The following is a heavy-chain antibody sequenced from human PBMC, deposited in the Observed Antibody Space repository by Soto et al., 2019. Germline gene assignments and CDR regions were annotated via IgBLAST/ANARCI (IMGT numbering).Heavy chain of an antibody. Sequence: QVQLVQSGAEVKKPGASVKVSCKASGYTFSNYGIGWLRQAPGQGLEWLAWISAYNGDTKSAQKLQGGVTVTTDVSTSTAYMELRSLRSDDTAVYYCARDRETTTTRRAFDIWGQGTMVTVSS. CDR2: ISAYNGDT. J-gene: IGHJ3*02. CDR1: GYTFSNYG. CDR3: ARDRETTTTRRAFDI. V-gene: IGHV1-18*01. D-gene: IGHD1-26*01.